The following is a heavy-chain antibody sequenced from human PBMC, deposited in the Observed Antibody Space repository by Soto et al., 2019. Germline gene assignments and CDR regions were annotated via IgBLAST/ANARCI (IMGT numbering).Heavy chain of an antibody. Sequence: QVQLQQWGAGLLKPSETLSLTCAVYGGSFSGDYWSWIRQPPGKGLEWIGEINHSGSTNYNPHLKNRGTISIDKTKKQLSLKQSSVTAAETAVYYCASPYSGYEYGYWGQGTLVTVSS. CDR3: ASPYSGYEYGY. CDR1: GGSFSGDY. V-gene: IGHV4-34*01. CDR2: INHSGST. D-gene: IGHD5-12*01. J-gene: IGHJ4*02.